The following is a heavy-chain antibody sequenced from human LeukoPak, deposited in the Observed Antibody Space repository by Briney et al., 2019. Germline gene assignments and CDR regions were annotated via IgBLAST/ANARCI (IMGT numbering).Heavy chain of an antibody. CDR1: GFTFSSYS. CDR3: ARDLGLMVGSH. D-gene: IGHD1-26*01. J-gene: IGHJ4*02. V-gene: IGHV3-48*01. CDR2: ISSSSSTI. Sequence: GGSLRLSCAASGFTFSSYSMNWVRQAPGKGREWVSYISSSSSTIYYADSVKGRFTISRDNAKNSLYLQMNSLRAEDTAVYYCARDLGLMVGSHWGQGTLVTVSS.